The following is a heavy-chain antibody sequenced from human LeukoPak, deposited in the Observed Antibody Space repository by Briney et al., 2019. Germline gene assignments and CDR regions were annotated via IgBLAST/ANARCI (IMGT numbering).Heavy chain of an antibody. J-gene: IGHJ3*02. D-gene: IGHD5-18*01. CDR3: ARLRGYSYGPDAFDI. CDR2: ISSSGSTI. V-gene: IGHV3-11*04. CDR1: GFTFSDYY. Sequence: KPGGSLRLSCAASGFTFSDYYMSWIRRAPGKGLEWVSYISSSGSTIYYADSVKGRFTISRDNAKNSPYLQMNSLRAEDTAVYYCARLRGYSYGPDAFDIWGQGTMVTVSS.